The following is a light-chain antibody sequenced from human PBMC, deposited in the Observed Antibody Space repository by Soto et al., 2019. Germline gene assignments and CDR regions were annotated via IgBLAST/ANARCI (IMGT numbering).Light chain of an antibody. Sequence: EKVLKQSPATLSLSPGERATLSCRASQSISSALAWYQQRPGQPPRLLIYDASDRADGIPARFSGTRSGTDFTLTISSLEPEDFAVYYCQQRSNWLTFGGGTMVDVK. CDR3: QQRSNWLT. V-gene: IGKV3-11*01. CDR1: QSISSA. J-gene: IGKJ4*01. CDR2: DAS.